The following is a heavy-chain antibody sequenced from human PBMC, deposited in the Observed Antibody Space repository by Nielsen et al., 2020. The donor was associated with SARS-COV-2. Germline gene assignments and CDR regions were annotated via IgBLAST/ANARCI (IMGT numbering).Heavy chain of an antibody. CDR2: INPSGGST. CDR1: GYTFTSYY. J-gene: IGHJ6*02. Sequence: ASVKVSCKASGYTFTSYYMHWVRQAPGQGLEWMGIINPSGGSTSYAQKFQGRVTMTRDTSTSTVYMELSRLRSDDTAVYYCARVELPPSYYYYGMDVWGQGTTVTVSS. V-gene: IGHV1-46*01. CDR3: ARVELPPSYYYYGMDV. D-gene: IGHD1-7*01.